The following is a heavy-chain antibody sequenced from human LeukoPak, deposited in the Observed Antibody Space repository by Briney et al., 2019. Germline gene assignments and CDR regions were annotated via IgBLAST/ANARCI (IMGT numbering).Heavy chain of an antibody. CDR3: ARVRIVGATDAFDI. CDR2: IYYSGST. Sequence: PSQTLSLTCTVSGGSISSGDYYWSWIRQPPGKGLEWIGYIYYSGSTYYNPSLKSRVTISVDTSKNQFSLKLSSVTAADTAVYYCARVRIVGATDAFDIWGQGTMVTVSS. D-gene: IGHD1-26*01. J-gene: IGHJ3*02. V-gene: IGHV4-30-4*08. CDR1: GGSISSGDYY.